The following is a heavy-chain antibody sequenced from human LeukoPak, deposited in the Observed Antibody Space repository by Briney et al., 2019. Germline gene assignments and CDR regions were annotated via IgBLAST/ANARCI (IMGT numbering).Heavy chain of an antibody. D-gene: IGHD3-22*01. Sequence: GGSLRLSCAALGFTFDAHGMSGFAKAPGKGWEGLAGFKLNGDITSYADSVQGRFPISRDNAKKPLYRQMTRWRAGETAWIYCWGKGRGFYYYDMDVWGKGTTVTVSS. CDR3: WGKGRGFYYYDMDV. J-gene: IGHJ6*03. CDR1: GFTFDAHG. CDR2: FKLNGDIT. V-gene: IGHV3-20*04.